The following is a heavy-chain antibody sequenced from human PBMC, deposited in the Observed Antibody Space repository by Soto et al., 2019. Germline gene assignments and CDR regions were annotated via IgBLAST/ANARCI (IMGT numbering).Heavy chain of an antibody. Sequence: SETLSLTCTVSGGSISSSSYYWGWIRQPPGKGLEWIGSIYYSGSTYYNPSLKSRVTISVDTFKNQFSLKLSSVTAADTAVYYCARLSWGGYCSGGSCSDAFDIWGQGTMVTVSS. CDR2: IYYSGST. V-gene: IGHV4-39*01. CDR1: GGSISSSSYY. D-gene: IGHD2-15*01. CDR3: ARLSWGGYCSGGSCSDAFDI. J-gene: IGHJ3*02.